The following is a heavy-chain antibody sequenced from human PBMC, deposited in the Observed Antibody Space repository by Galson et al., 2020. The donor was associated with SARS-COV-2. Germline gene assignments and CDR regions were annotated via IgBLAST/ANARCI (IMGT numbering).Heavy chain of an antibody. D-gene: IGHD3-9*01. J-gene: IGHJ5*02. CDR1: GYTFTDYY. V-gene: IGHV1-2*02. Sequence: ASVKVSCKASGYTFTDYYLHWVRQAPGQGLEWMGWITPNNGGTKYVWKFQGRVTMTRDTSTSTAYMELSSLRSDDTAGYYCARDSYYDTLSGCSLTLDPWGQGALVTVSS. CDR2: ITPNNGGT. CDR3: ARDSYYDTLSGCSLTLDP.